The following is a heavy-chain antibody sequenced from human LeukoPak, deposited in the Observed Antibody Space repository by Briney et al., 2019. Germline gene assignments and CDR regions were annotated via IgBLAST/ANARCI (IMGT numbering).Heavy chain of an antibody. CDR3: AKAPVTSCRGAFCYPFDY. V-gene: IGHV3-23*01. J-gene: IGHJ4*02. D-gene: IGHD2-15*01. CDR2: MSSSDDGR. Sequence: GGSLRLSCAASGFTFSSYSMNWVRQAPGKGLEWVSAMSSSDDGRYYAASVRGRFTISRDTSRSTLYLQMDSLRAEDAAVYYCAKAPVTSCRGAFCYPFDYWGQGTLVTVSS. CDR1: GFTFSSYS.